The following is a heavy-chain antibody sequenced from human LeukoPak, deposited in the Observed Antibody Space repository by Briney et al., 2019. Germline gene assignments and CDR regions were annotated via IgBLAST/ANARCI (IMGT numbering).Heavy chain of an antibody. CDR3: ERSPGPGTLDN. V-gene: IGHV3-48*03. CDR1: GFTFSSYE. CDR2: ISSSGSTI. Sequence: SGGSLRLSCAASGFTFSSYEMNWVRQAPGKGLEWVSYISSSGSTIYYADSVKGRFTISRDNAKSSLYLQMNSLRVEDTAVYYCERSPGPGTLDNWGQGTLVTVSS. D-gene: IGHD6-13*01. J-gene: IGHJ4*02.